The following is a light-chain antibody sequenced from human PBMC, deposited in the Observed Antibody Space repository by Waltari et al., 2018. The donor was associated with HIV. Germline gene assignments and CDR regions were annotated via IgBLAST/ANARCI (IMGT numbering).Light chain of an antibody. CDR2: RNH. CDR1: SANIGSNY. V-gene: IGLV1-47*01. CDR3: AAWDDGLSGVV. J-gene: IGLJ2*01. Sequence: QSVLTQPPSASGTPGQRVTISCSGSSANIGSNYVYWYQQLPGTAPKLLIYRNHPRPSGVPDRFPGSKSGTSASLAVSGLRSDDEADYYCAAWDDGLSGVVFGGGTKLTVL.